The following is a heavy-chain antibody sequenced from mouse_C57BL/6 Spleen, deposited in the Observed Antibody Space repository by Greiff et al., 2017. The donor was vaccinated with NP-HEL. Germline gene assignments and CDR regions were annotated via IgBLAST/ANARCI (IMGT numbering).Heavy chain of an antibody. CDR3: ARPMARYAMDY. D-gene: IGHD1-1*02. J-gene: IGHJ4*01. CDR1: GYAFTNYL. CDR2: INPGSGGT. V-gene: IGHV1-54*01. Sequence: QVQLQQSGAELVRPGTSVKVSCKASGYAFTNYLIEWVKQRPGQGLEWIGVINPGSGGTNYNEKFKGKATLTADKSSSTAYMQLSSLTSEDSAVYFCARPMARYAMDYWDQGTSVTVSS.